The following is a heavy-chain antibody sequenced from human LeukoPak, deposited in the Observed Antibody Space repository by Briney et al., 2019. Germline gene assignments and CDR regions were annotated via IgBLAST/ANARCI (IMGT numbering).Heavy chain of an antibody. D-gene: IGHD7-27*01. CDR1: GFTFSSYT. J-gene: IGHJ4*02. CDR2: ITTSDGNT. V-gene: IGHV3-23*01. CDR3: AKDGGLWVSAHWGDS. Sequence: GGSLRLPCAASGFTFSSYTMSWVRQAPGKGLEWVSTITTSDGNTYYADSVKGRFTVSRDNSKNTLYLQMNSLRAEDTAVYYCAKDGGLWVSAHWGDSWGRGTLVTVSS.